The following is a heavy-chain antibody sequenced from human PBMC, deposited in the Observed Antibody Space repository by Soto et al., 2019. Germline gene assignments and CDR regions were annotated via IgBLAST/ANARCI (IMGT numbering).Heavy chain of an antibody. J-gene: IGHJ6*02. D-gene: IGHD3-3*01. CDR1: GYTFTSYY. CDR3: ARAENTIFGVVISYYGMDV. CDR2: INPSGGRT. Sequence: QVQLVQSGAEVKKPGASVKVSCKASGYTFTSYYMHWVRQAPGQGLEWMGIINPSGGRTSYAQKFQGRVTMTRDTSTSTVYMELSSLRSEDTAVYYCARAENTIFGVVISYYGMDVWGQGTTVTVSS. V-gene: IGHV1-46*01.